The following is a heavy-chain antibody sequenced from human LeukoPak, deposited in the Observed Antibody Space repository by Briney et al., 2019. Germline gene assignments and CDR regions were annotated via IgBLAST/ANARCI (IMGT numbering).Heavy chain of an antibody. D-gene: IGHD3-10*01. V-gene: IGHV6-1*01. CDR1: GDSVSSNSAA. CDR3: ARGPHYYGSGSYQLPPWYFDY. CDR2: TYYRSKWYN. J-gene: IGHJ4*02. Sequence: SQTLSLTCAISGDSVSSNSAAWNWIRQSPSRGLEWLGRTYYRSKWYNDYAVSVKSRITINPDTSKNQFSLQLNSVTPEDTAVYYCARGPHYYGSGSYQLPPWYFDYWGQGTLVTVSS.